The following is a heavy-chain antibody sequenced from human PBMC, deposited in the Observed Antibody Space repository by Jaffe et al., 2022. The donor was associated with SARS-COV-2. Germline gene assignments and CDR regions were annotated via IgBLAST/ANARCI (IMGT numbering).Heavy chain of an antibody. J-gene: IGHJ4*02. D-gene: IGHD6-6*01. CDR2: IYHSGST. V-gene: IGHV4-4*02. CDR1: GGSISSSNW. CDR3: ARDGGFEYSSSSRMGGFDY. Sequence: QVQLQESGPGLVKPSGTLSLTCAVSGGSISSSNWWSWVRQPPGKGLEWIGEIYHSGSTNYNPSLKSRVTISVDKSKNQFSLKLSSVTAADTAVYYCARDGGFEYSSSSRMGGFDYWGQGTLVTVSS.